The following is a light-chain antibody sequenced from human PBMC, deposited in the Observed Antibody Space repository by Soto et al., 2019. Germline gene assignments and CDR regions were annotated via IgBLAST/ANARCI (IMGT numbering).Light chain of an antibody. CDR3: LMYYGGPWV. CDR1: TGTVTSGHF. V-gene: IGLV7-43*01. CDR2: GAT. J-gene: IGLJ3*02. Sequence: QTVVTQEPSLTVSPGGTVTLTCASSTGTVTSGHFPSWFQQKPGQAPRALIHGATNKHSWTPARFSGSLLGGKAALTLSDVQPEDEAEYYCLMYYGGPWVFGGGTKLPS.